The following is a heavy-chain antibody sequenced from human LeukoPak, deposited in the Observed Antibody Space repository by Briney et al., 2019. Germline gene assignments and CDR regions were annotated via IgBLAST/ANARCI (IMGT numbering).Heavy chain of an antibody. V-gene: IGHV4-34*01. D-gene: IGHD1-26*01. J-gene: IGHJ4*02. CDR3: ARVDLWSSDY. CDR1: GGSFSGYY. Sequence: SETLSLTCAVYGGSFSGYYWSWIRQPPGKGLEWIGEINHSGSTNYNPSLKSRVTISVDTSKNQFSPKLSSVTAADTAVYYCARVDLWSSDYWGQGTLVTVSS. CDR2: INHSGST.